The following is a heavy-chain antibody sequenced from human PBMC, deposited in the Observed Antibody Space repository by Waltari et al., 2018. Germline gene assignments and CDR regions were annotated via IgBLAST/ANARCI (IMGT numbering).Heavy chain of an antibody. CDR3: AREDIVVVPAAKRGGPFDY. CDR1: GGSISRGDSY. Sequence: QVQLQESGPGLVKPSQTLSLTCTVSGGSISRGDSYWSWVRQPPGKGLEWIGYIYYSGSTYYNPALKSRVTISVDTSKNQFSLKLSSVTAADTAVYYCAREDIVVVPAAKRGGPFDYWGQGTLVTVSS. D-gene: IGHD2-2*01. V-gene: IGHV4-30-4*08. J-gene: IGHJ4*02. CDR2: IYYSGST.